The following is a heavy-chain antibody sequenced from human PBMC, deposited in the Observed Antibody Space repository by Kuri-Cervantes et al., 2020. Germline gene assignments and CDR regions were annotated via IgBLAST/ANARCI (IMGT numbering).Heavy chain of an antibody. CDR1: GYTFTSYC. J-gene: IGHJ4*02. D-gene: IGHD1-26*01. CDR3: ARYMVGATGPDY. V-gene: IGHV1-2*02. CDR2: INPNSGGT. Sequence: ASVKVSCKASGYTFTSYCMHWVRQAPGQGLEWMGWINPNSGGTNYAQKFQGRVTMTRDTSISTAYMELSRLRSDDTAVYYCARYMVGATGPDYWGQGTLVTVSS.